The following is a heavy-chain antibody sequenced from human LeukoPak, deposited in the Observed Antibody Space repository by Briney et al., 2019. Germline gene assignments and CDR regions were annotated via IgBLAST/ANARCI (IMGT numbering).Heavy chain of an antibody. D-gene: IGHD2-15*01. V-gene: IGHV1-18*01. J-gene: IGHJ6*02. CDR2: ISAYNGNT. Sequence: ASVKVSCKASGYTFTSYGISWVRQAPGQGLEWMGWISAYNGNTNYAQKLQGRVTMTTDTSTSTAYMELSSLRSEDTAVYYCASPYCSGGSCYSGDYYYGMDVWGQGTTVTVSS. CDR1: GYTFTSYG. CDR3: ASPYCSGGSCYSGDYYYGMDV.